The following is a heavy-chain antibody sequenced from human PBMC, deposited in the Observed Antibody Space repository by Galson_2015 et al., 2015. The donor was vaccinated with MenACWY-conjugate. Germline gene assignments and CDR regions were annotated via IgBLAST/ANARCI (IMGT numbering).Heavy chain of an antibody. CDR3: ARAPVMVTFGGVADAFDI. V-gene: IGHV5-51*01. Sequence: QSGAEVKKPGESVQISCQGSGYRFSKYWIGWVRQMPGKGLEWMGIIYPTDSDTKYSPSFQGQVTISADKSINTAYLQWSSLKASDTAMYYCARAPVMVTFGGVADAFDIWGQGTVVTVSS. J-gene: IGHJ3*02. D-gene: IGHD3-16*01. CDR1: GYRFSKYW. CDR2: IYPTDSDT.